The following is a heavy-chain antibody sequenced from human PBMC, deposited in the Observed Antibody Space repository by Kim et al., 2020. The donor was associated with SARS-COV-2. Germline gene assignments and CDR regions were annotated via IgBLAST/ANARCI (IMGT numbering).Heavy chain of an antibody. D-gene: IGHD3-9*01. Sequence: ASVKVSCKASGYTFTGYYMHWVRQAPGQGLEWMGWINPNSGGTNYAQKFQGRVTMTRDTSISTAYMELSRLRSDDTAVYYCARDDRRYFDWFRLGSYYGMDVGGQGTTVTVSS. CDR1: GYTFTGYY. CDR3: ARDDRRYFDWFRLGSYYGMDV. J-gene: IGHJ6*02. V-gene: IGHV1-2*02. CDR2: INPNSGGT.